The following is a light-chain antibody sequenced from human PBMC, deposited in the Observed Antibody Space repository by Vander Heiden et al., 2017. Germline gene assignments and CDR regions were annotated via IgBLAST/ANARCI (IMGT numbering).Light chain of an antibody. CDR3: GTWDSSLSSVV. Sequence: QSVLTQPPSVSAAPGQKVTISCSGSSSNIGSNYVSWYQQCPGTAPKLLIHDNNKRPSGIPDRFSGSKSGTSATLGITGLQTGDEADYYCGTWDSSLSSVVFGGGTKLTVL. CDR1: SSNIGSNY. CDR2: DNN. J-gene: IGLJ2*01. V-gene: IGLV1-51*01.